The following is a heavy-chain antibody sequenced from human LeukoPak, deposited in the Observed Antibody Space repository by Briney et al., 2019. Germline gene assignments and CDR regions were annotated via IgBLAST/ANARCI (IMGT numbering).Heavy chain of an antibody. D-gene: IGHD6-13*01. CDR3: TKRARMGIAAAGDGFHI. J-gene: IGHJ3*02. CDR2: ISWDSAAI. Sequence: GGPLRLSCAASGFRFDDYAMHWVRQAPGKGLEWVSGISWDSAAIGYADSVRGRFTLSRDNAKNSLFLQMSSLRVEDTALYYCTKRARMGIAAAGDGFHIWGQGTMVTVSS. CDR1: GFRFDDYA. V-gene: IGHV3-9*01.